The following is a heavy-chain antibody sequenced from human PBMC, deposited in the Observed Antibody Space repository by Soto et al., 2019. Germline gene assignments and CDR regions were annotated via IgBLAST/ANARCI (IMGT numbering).Heavy chain of an antibody. D-gene: IGHD1-26*01. J-gene: IGHJ4*02. V-gene: IGHV3-30*18. CDR1: GFTFSSYG. CDR3: AKDGNSGSYYLFDY. Sequence: GGSLRLSCAASGFTFSSYGMHWVRQAPGKGLKWVAVILYDGDSSYYADSVKVLFTFSRDNCKNSLYLLMNSLRTEYTALYYCAKDGNSGSYYLFDYWGQGTLVTVS. CDR2: ILYDGDSS.